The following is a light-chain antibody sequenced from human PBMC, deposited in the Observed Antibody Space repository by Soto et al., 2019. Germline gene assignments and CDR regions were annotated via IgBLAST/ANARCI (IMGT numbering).Light chain of an antibody. Sequence: DVVMTQSPLSLAVTLGRPASISCRSNEGFVHSDGIAYFSWFQQRPGRSPRRLIYKVSNRDSGVPARFSGSGSGTDFAIKISRVEAEDVGVYYCMQGTHWPITVGQVTRLEIK. J-gene: IGKJ5*01. CDR2: KVS. V-gene: IGKV2-30*02. CDR1: EGFVHSDGIAY. CDR3: MQGTHWPIT.